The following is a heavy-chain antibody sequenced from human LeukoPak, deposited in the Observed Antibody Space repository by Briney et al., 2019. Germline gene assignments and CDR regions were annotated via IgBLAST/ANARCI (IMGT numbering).Heavy chain of an antibody. CDR2: ISGSGGST. D-gene: IGHD3-10*01. CDR3: AKALITMVRGVRSGDY. Sequence: PGGSLRLSCAASGFTFSSYAMSWVRQAPGKGLQWVSAISGSGGSTYYADSVKGRFTISRDNSKNTLYLQMNSLRAEDTAVYYCAKALITMVRGVRSGDYWGQGTLVTVSS. V-gene: IGHV3-23*01. CDR1: GFTFSSYA. J-gene: IGHJ4*02.